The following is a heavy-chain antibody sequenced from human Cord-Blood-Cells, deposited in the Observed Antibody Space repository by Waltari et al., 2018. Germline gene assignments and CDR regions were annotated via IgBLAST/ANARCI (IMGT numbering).Heavy chain of an antibody. J-gene: IGHJ2*01. D-gene: IGHD4-17*01. Sequence: QVQLVQSGAEVKKPGSSVKVSCKASGGTFSSYAISWVRQAPGQGLEWRGGIIPIFGTANYAQKFQGRVTITADESTSTAYMELSSLRSEDTAVYYCASPARKTYGDYWYFDLWGRGTLVTVSS. CDR3: ASPARKTYGDYWYFDL. V-gene: IGHV1-69*01. CDR2: IIPIFGTA. CDR1: GGTFSSYA.